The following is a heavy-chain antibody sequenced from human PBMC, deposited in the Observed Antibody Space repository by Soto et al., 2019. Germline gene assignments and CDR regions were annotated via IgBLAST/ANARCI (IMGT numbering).Heavy chain of an antibody. J-gene: IGHJ4*02. CDR1: GFTFSSYA. CDR2: ISGSGGST. V-gene: IGHV3-23*01. D-gene: IGHD3-10*01. CDR3: AKDDGVQGGPWYFDY. Sequence: GGSLRLSCAASGFTFSSYAMSWVRQAPGKGLEWVSAISGSGGSTYYADSVKGRFTISRDNSKNTLYLQMNSLRAEDTAVYYCAKDDGVQGGPWYFDYWGQGTLVTVSS.